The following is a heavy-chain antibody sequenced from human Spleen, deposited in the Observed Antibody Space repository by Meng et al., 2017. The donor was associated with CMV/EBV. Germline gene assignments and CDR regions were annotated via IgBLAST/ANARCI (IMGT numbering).Heavy chain of an antibody. Sequence: GESLKISCAASGFTFSDYYMNWVRQAPGKGLEWVSSIKSSSNYIYYADSVKGRFTISRDNAKNSLYLQMNSLRAEDTAVYYCARDPLLTIFGERGAFDIWGQGTMVTVSS. CDR2: IKSSSNYI. CDR3: ARDPLLTIFGERGAFDI. CDR1: GFTFSDYY. J-gene: IGHJ3*02. V-gene: IGHV3-21*01. D-gene: IGHD3-3*01.